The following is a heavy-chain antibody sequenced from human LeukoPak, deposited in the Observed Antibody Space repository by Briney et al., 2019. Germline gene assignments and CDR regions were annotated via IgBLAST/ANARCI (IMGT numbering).Heavy chain of an antibody. J-gene: IGHJ4*02. V-gene: IGHV3-66*01. Sequence: PGGFLRFSCVAFGFTVSSNYLSWVGQGPGKGLEWVSLIYSSDGAYYADSVKGRFTISRDNSKNTLYLQMNSLRAEDTAVYYCARDADSWGQGTLVTVSS. CDR1: GFTVSSNY. CDR2: IYSSDGA. CDR3: ARDADS.